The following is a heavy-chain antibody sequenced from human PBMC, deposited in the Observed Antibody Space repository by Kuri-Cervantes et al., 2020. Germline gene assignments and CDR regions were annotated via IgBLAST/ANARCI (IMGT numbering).Heavy chain of an antibody. D-gene: IGHD5-18*01. CDR3: ARGLTWGIQKDY. CDR1: GGSFSGYY. V-gene: IGHV4-34*01. Sequence: SETLSLICAVCGGSFSGYYWSWIRQPPGKGLEWIGEINHSGSTNYNPSLKSRVTISVDTSKNQFSLKLSSVTAADTAVYYCARGLTWGIQKDYWGQGTLVTVSS. CDR2: INHSGST. J-gene: IGHJ4*02.